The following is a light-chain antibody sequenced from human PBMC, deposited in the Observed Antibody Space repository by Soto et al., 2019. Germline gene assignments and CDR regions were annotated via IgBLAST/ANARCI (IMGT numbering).Light chain of an antibody. CDR1: QGVSSN. Sequence: EMLMTQSPATLSVSPGERATLSCRASQGVSSNLAWYQQKPGQAPRLLISGASTRASGIPARFSGSGSGTEFTLSISSLQSEDFAVYYCQQYNVWPYTFGQGTKLEIK. J-gene: IGKJ2*01. V-gene: IGKV3-15*01. CDR3: QQYNVWPYT. CDR2: GAS.